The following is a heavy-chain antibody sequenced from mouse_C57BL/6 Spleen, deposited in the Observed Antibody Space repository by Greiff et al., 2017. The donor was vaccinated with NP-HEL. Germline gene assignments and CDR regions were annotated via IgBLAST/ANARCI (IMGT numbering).Heavy chain of an antibody. V-gene: IGHV1-15*01. J-gene: IGHJ2*01. CDR3: TRWIYYDY. CDR2: IDPETDGT. Sequence: VQLQQSGAELVRPGASVTLSCKASGYTFTDYEMHWVKQTPVHGLEWIGAIDPETDGTAYNQKFKGKAILTADKSSSTAYMELRSLTSEDSAVYYCTRWIYYDYWGQGTTLTVSS. CDR1: GYTFTDYE.